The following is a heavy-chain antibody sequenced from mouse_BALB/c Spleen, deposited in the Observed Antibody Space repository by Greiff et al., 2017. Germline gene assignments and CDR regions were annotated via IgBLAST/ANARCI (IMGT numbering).Heavy chain of an antibody. CDR1: GYSITSGYY. D-gene: IGHD2-4*01. J-gene: IGHJ2*01. Sequence: EVKLMESGPGLVKPSQSLSLTCSVTGYSITSGYYWNWIRQFPGNKLEWMGYISYDGSNNYNPSLKNRISITRDTSKNQFFLKLNSVTTEDTATYYCARAGIYYDYDGSLFDYWGQGTTLTVSS. CDR2: ISYDGSN. CDR3: ARAGIYYDYDGSLFDY. V-gene: IGHV3-6*02.